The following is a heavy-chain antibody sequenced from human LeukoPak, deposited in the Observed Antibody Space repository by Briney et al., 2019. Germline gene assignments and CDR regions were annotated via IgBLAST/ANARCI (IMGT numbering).Heavy chain of an antibody. V-gene: IGHV3-7*01. CDR1: GFTFSSYE. CDR3: ARDRWFRSVDTAMVPSFDY. Sequence: GGSLRLSCAASGFTFSSYEMNWVRQAPGKGLEWVANIKQDGSEKYYVDSVKGRFTISRDNAKNSLYLQMNSLRAEDTAVYYCARDRWFRSVDTAMVPSFDYWGQGTLVTVSS. CDR2: IKQDGSEK. D-gene: IGHD5-18*01. J-gene: IGHJ4*02.